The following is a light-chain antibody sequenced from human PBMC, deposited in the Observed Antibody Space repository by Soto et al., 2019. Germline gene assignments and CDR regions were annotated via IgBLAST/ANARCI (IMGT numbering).Light chain of an antibody. CDR1: QGVNSTY. J-gene: IGKJ3*01. Sequence: IVLTQSPVTLSLSPGERATLSCRASQGVNSTYVAWYQQKPGQAPRLLIYAASIRATGIPDRFSGSGSGTDFIHTISRLEPEYFVVYYCQHYGSSFTFGPGTKVDIK. CDR3: QHYGSSFT. V-gene: IGKV3-20*01. CDR2: AAS.